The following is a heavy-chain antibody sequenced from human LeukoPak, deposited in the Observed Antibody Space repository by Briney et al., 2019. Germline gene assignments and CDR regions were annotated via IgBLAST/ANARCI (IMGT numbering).Heavy chain of an antibody. CDR1: GFTFSSYA. CDR3: AKDAGYDSSGEVDY. D-gene: IGHD3-22*01. CDR2: ISGSGGST. Sequence: GGSLRLSCAASGFTFSSYAMSWVRQAPGKGLEWVSAISGSGGSTYYAASVKGRFTISRDNPKNTLYLQMNSLRAEDTAVYYCAKDAGYDSSGEVDYWGQGTPVTVSS. J-gene: IGHJ4*02. V-gene: IGHV3-23*01.